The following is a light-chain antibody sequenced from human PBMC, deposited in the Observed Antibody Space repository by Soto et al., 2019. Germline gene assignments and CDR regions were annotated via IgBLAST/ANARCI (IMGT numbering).Light chain of an antibody. CDR2: DVS. V-gene: IGKV1-5*01. J-gene: IGKJ1*01. CDR1: QRIDTW. Sequence: DIQMTQSPSTLSASVGDRVTITCRASQRIDTWLAWYQHKPGKAPKLLIYDVSTLQGGVPSRFSGSGPGTEFSLAISSLQPDDFATYYCQQYMSYPTFGQGTKVDIK. CDR3: QQYMSYPT.